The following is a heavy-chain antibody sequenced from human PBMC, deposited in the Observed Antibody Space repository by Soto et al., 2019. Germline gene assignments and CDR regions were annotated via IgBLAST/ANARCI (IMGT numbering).Heavy chain of an antibody. Sequence: GESLKISCAASGFTFSSYSMNWVRQAPGKGLEWVSSISSSSSYIYYADSVKGRFTITRDNAKNSLYLQMNSLRAEDTAVYYCARLGNDDYGDYVAFDIWGQGTMVTVSS. CDR1: GFTFSSYS. CDR2: ISSSSSYI. D-gene: IGHD4-17*01. J-gene: IGHJ3*02. CDR3: ARLGNDDYGDYVAFDI. V-gene: IGHV3-21*01.